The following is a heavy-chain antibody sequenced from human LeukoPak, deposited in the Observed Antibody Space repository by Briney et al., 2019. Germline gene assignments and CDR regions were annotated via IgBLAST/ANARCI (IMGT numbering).Heavy chain of an antibody. Sequence: GGSLRLSCAASGFTFSDYYMSWIRQAPGKGLEWVSYISSSGSTIYYAASVKGRFTISRDNAKNSLYLQMNSLRAEDTAVYYCARDRGYSSSWSDYYYYGMDVWGQGTTVTVSS. J-gene: IGHJ6*02. CDR2: ISSSGSTI. CDR3: ARDRGYSSSWSDYYYYGMDV. D-gene: IGHD6-13*01. V-gene: IGHV3-11*01. CDR1: GFTFSDYY.